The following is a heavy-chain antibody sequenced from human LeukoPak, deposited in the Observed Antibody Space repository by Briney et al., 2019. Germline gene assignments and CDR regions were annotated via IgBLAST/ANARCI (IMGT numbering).Heavy chain of an antibody. V-gene: IGHV4-59*01. CDR3: ARGGEITMVRGVIVGSFDY. CDR1: GGSISSYY. J-gene: IGHJ4*02. CDR2: IYYSGST. D-gene: IGHD3-10*01. Sequence: SEALSLTCTVSGGSISSYYWSWIRQPPGKGLEWIGYIYYSGSTNYNPSLKSRVTISVDTSKNQFSLKLSSVTAADTAVYYCARGGEITMVRGVIVGSFDYWGQGTLVTVSS.